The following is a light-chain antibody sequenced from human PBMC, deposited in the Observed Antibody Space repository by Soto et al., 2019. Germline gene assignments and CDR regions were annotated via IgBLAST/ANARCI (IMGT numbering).Light chain of an antibody. CDR2: GAS. V-gene: IGKV3-15*01. CDR3: QQYNKWPIT. CDR1: QTVNRL. Sequence: EIILTQSPATLSVSPGERATLSCWASQTVNRLLAWYQQKPGPAPRLLIYGASTRATDTPARFSGSGFGTEFALTISSLQSEDFAVYYCQQYNKWPITFGQGTRLEIK. J-gene: IGKJ5*01.